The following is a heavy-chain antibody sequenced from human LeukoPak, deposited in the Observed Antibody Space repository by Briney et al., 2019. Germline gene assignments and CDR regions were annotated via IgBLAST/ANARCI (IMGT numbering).Heavy chain of an antibody. CDR1: GGSISSYY. CDR3: ARLYYDSRGYYWFDP. CDR2: IYYSGST. Sequence: SETLSLTCTVTGGSISSYYWSWIRQPPGKGLEWIGYIYYSGSTNYNPSLKSRITVSVDTSKNQFSLKLSSVTAADTAVYYCARLYYDSRGYYWFDPWGQGTLVTVSS. J-gene: IGHJ5*02. V-gene: IGHV4-59*08. D-gene: IGHD3-22*01.